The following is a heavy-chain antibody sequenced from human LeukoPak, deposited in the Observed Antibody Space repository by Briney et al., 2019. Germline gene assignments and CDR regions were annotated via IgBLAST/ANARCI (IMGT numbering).Heavy chain of an antibody. D-gene: IGHD4-17*01. CDR1: GVIFRSHW. CDR3: ARGPNYGDRVDFHDQ. CDR2: IKQEGSEK. J-gene: IGHJ4*02. Sequence: GGSLRLSCEASGVIFRSHWMSWVRQVPGRGLEWVAHIKQEGSEKFYVDSVEGRFTLSRDDAKSSLYLQMNSLRVDDTALYFCARGPNYGDRVDFHDQWGQGTLVTVSS. V-gene: IGHV3-7*01.